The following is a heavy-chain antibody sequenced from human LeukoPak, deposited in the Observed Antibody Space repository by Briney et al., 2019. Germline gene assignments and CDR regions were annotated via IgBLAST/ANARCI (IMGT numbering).Heavy chain of an antibody. CDR1: GASFSTYC. D-gene: IGHD2/OR15-2a*01. CDR2: IKHSGST. J-gene: IGHJ5*02. V-gene: IGHV4-34*01. CDR3: ARDREIVIDRGWFDL. Sequence: SETLSLTCAVYGASFSTYCWRWLRQPPGKGLEWIGEIKHSGSTNYNPSLKSRVTISVDTSKNQFSLKLSTVTAADTAVYYCARDREIVIDRGWFDLWGQGTLVTVSS.